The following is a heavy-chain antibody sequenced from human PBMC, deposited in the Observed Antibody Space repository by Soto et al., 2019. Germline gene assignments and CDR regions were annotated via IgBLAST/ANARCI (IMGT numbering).Heavy chain of an antibody. V-gene: IGHV1-69*02. CDR2: IIPMLRMS. J-gene: IGHJ4*02. Sequence: QVQLVQSGAEVKKSGSSVRVSCKASGGTFNSYTLSWVRQAPGQRLEWMGRIIPMLRMSTYAQKFQGRVYIIADTSTNTVYLDLSSLRSDDTAIYYCATSYGSGSRPFDYWGQGTRVTVSS. CDR3: ATSYGSGSRPFDY. D-gene: IGHD3-10*01. CDR1: GGTFNSYT.